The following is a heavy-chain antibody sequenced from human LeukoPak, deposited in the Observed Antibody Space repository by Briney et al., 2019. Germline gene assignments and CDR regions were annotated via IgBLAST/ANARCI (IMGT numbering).Heavy chain of an antibody. V-gene: IGHV4-59*01. J-gene: IGHJ4*02. CDR1: GGSLSSYY. CDR2: IYYTGST. Sequence: SETLSLTCTVSGGSLSSYYWSWIRQPPGKGLEWIGNIYYTGSTNYNPSLKSRVTISVDTSKNQFSLKLSSVTAADTAVYYCARAFSSGWYPYSIGGLWFDYWGQGTLVTVSS. CDR3: ARAFSSGWYPYSIGGLWFDY. D-gene: IGHD6-19*01.